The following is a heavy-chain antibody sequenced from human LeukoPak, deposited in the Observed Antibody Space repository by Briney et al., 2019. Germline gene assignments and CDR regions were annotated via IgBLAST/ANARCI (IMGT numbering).Heavy chain of an antibody. CDR2: ICSSSSYV. J-gene: IGHJ3*02. CDR3: ARDRGRIAVAGILMDAFDI. D-gene: IGHD6-13*01. Sequence: GGALRLSCAASLFTLSSYSMNWVRQAPGKGVEWVSPICSSSSYVYYADSVRGGFTISREKAKNSLYLQMNNLREEDTPGYYCARDRGRIAVAGILMDAFDIWGQGTMVTVSS. V-gene: IGHV3-21*01. CDR1: LFTLSSYS.